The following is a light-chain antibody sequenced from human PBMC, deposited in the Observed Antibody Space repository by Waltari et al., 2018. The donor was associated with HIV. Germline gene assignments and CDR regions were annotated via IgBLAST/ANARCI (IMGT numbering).Light chain of an antibody. CDR1: ETIRSS. Sequence: EIVMIQSPATLSVSPGDRATISCRASETIRSSLAWYQKKPGQGPRLLIYGATTRATGIPDRFSGSGLATQFTLTINSLQAEDFAVYFCQQYGDWPLTFSGGTKVEI. CDR3: QQYGDWPLT. J-gene: IGKJ4*01. CDR2: GAT. V-gene: IGKV3-15*01.